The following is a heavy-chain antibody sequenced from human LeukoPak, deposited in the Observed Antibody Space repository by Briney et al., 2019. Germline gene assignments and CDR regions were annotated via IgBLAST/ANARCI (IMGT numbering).Heavy chain of an antibody. CDR1: GGSISSYY. Sequence: PSETLSLTCSVSGGSISSYYCSWIRQAPGKGLEWIGYIYYTGSTNYNPSLKSRVTISVDMSKNQFSLRLSSVTAADTAVYYCASLGYNYDYAIDYWGQGTLVTVSS. J-gene: IGHJ4*02. D-gene: IGHD5-18*01. CDR3: ASLGYNYDYAIDY. V-gene: IGHV4-59*08. CDR2: IYYTGST.